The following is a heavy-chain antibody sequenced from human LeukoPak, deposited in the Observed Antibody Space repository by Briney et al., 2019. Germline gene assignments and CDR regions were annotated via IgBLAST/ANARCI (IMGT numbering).Heavy chain of an antibody. CDR1: GGSISSGGYY. J-gene: IGHJ4*02. CDR2: IYYSGST. CDR3: ASWGAGTFDY. D-gene: IGHD1-26*01. V-gene: IGHV4-31*03. Sequence: PSQTLSLTCTVSGGSISSGGYYWSWICQHPGKGLEWIGYIYYSGSTYYNPSLKSRVTISVDTSKNQFSLKLSSVTAADTAVYYCASWGAGTFDYWGQGTLVTVSS.